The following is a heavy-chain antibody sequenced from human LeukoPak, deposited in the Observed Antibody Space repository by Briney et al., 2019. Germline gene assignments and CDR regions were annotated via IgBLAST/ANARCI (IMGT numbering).Heavy chain of an antibody. CDR3: ANRPDSSGWYGGVRDYYMDV. CDR2: INHSGST. V-gene: IGHV4-34*01. Sequence: PSETLSLTCAVYGGSFSGYYWSWIRQPPGKGLEWIGEINHSGSTNYNPSLKSRVTISVDTSKNQFSLKLSSVTAADTAVYYCANRPDSSGWYGGVRDYYMDVWGKGTTVTVSS. D-gene: IGHD6-19*01. J-gene: IGHJ6*03. CDR1: GGSFSGYY.